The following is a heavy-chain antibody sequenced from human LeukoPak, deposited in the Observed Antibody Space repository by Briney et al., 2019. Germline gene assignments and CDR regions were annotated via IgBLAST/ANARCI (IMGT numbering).Heavy chain of an antibody. J-gene: IGHJ4*02. CDR3: ASHSSSWYGFDY. Sequence: GGSLRLSCAASGFTVSSNHMSWVRQGPGRGLEWVSVIYSGGSTYYADSVKGRFTISRDNSKNTLYLQMNSLRAEDTAVYYCASHSSSWYGFDYWGQGTLVTVSS. CDR1: GFTVSSNH. V-gene: IGHV3-53*01. D-gene: IGHD6-13*01. CDR2: IYSGGST.